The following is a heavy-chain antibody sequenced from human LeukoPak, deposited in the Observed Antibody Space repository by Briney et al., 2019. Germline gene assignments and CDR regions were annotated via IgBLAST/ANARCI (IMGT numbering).Heavy chain of an antibody. CDR1: GGSISSYY. CDR2: IYYSGST. Sequence: SETLSLTCTVSGGSISSYYWSWIRQPPGKGLEWIGYIYYSGSTNYNPSLKSRVTISVDTSKNQFSLKLSSVTAADTAVYYCARQRRDGYTNFDYWGQGTLVTVSS. D-gene: IGHD5-24*01. V-gene: IGHV4-59*08. CDR3: ARQRRDGYTNFDY. J-gene: IGHJ4*02.